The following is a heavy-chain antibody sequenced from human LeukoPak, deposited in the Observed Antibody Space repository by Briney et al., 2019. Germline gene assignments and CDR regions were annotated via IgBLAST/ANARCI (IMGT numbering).Heavy chain of an antibody. CDR3: ARHVSYFDWLPDLGDWFDP. CDR1: GGSISSSSYY. Sequence: PSETLSLTCTVSGGSISSSSYYWGWIRQPPGKGLEWIGSIYYSGSTYYNPSLKSRVTISVDTSKNQFSLKLSSVTAADAAVYYCARHVSYFDWLPDLGDWFDPWGQGTLVTVSS. J-gene: IGHJ5*02. CDR2: IYYSGST. V-gene: IGHV4-39*01. D-gene: IGHD3-9*01.